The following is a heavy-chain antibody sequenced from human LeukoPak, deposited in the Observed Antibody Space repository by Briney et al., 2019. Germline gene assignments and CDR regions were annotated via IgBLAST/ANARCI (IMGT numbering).Heavy chain of an antibody. V-gene: IGHV3-23*01. CDR2: ISGSGGST. Sequence: GGSLRLSCAASGFIFTNYFMSWVRQAPGKGLEWVSAISGSGGSTYYADSVKGRFTVSRDNSKNTLYLQMNSLRAEDTAIYYCAKGKIPAADYYFDYWGQGALVTVSS. CDR3: AKGKIPAADYYFDY. CDR1: GFIFTNYF. J-gene: IGHJ4*02. D-gene: IGHD6-13*01.